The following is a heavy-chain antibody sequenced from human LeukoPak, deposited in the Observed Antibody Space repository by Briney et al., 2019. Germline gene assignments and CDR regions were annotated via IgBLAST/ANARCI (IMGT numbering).Heavy chain of an antibody. V-gene: IGHV3-7*01. CDR3: ASHYCSGGSCYSVPTFDY. J-gene: IGHJ4*02. D-gene: IGHD2-15*01. Sequence: GGSLRLSCAASGFTFSSYWMSWVRQAPEKGLEWVANIKQDGSEKYYVDSVKGRFTISRDNAKNSLYLQMNSLRAEDTAVYYCASHYCSGGSCYSVPTFDYWGQGTLVTVSS. CDR1: GFTFSSYW. CDR2: IKQDGSEK.